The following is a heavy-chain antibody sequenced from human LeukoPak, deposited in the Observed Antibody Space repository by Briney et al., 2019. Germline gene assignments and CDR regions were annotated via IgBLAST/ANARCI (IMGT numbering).Heavy chain of an antibody. D-gene: IGHD3-10*01. CDR2: IYYIGNT. V-gene: IGHV4-59*08. CDR3: ARPRVAGRTGWHFDV. CDR1: GGSISNYY. Sequence: PSETLSLTCTVSGGSISNYYWSWVRQPPGKGLEWIGYIYYIGNTDYNPPLKSRVSISVDTSKNQLSLNLKSVTATDTALYYCARPRVAGRTGWHFDVWGRGTLVTVSS. J-gene: IGHJ2*01.